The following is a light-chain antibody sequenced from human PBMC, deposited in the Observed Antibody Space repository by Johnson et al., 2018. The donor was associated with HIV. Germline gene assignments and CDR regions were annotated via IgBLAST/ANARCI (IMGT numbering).Light chain of an antibody. CDR1: SSNIGKNY. J-gene: IGLJ1*01. CDR3: GTWDSSLSAFYV. CDR2: DNN. V-gene: IGLV1-51*01. Sequence: QSVLTQPPSVSAAPGQKVTISCSGSSSNIGKNYVCWYQQLPGTAPKLLIYDNNKRPSGIPDRFSGSKSNTSATLGITGLQTGDEADYYCGTWDSSLSAFYVFGTGTKVTVL.